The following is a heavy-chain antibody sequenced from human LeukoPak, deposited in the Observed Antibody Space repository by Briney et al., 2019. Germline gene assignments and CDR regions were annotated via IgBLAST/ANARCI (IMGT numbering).Heavy chain of an antibody. CDR2: VYDSGNT. V-gene: IGHV4-31*03. CDR1: GGSISSGDYY. J-gene: IGHJ4*02. D-gene: IGHD3-10*01. CDR3: ARLHGDYASGTPPFDM. Sequence: SETLSFTCTVSGGSISSGDYYWSWIRQPPGKGLEWIGYVYDSGNTYVNPSLESRVSMSLDTSQNLFSLRLTSVTAADTAMYYCARLHGDYASGTPPFDMWGQGTLVTVSS.